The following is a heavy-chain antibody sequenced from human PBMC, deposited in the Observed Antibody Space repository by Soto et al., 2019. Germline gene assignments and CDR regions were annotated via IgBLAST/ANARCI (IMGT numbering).Heavy chain of an antibody. J-gene: IGHJ4*02. V-gene: IGHV3-73*02. CDR3: TIRLVRSSGWYYFDY. CDR2: IRSKANNYAT. Sequence: EVQLVESGGGLVQPGGSLKLSCAASGFTFRGSAIHWVRQASGKGLEWVGRIRSKANNYATAYAASVKGRFTISRDDSKNTAYLQMNSLKTEDTAVYYCTIRLVRSSGWYYFDYWGQGTLVTVSS. D-gene: IGHD6-19*01. CDR1: GFTFRGSA.